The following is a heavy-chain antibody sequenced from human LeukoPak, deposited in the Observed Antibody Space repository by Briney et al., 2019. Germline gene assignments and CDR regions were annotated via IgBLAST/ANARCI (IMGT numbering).Heavy chain of an antibody. V-gene: IGHV1-2*02. Sequence: GASVKVSCKASGYTFTSYYMHWVRQAPGQGLEWMGWINPNSGGTNYAQKFQGRVTMTRDTSISTAYMELSRLRSDDTAMYYCARQASVPGYYDSSGYHPFDYWGQGTLVTVSS. CDR1: GYTFTSYY. CDR3: ARQASVPGYYDSSGYHPFDY. D-gene: IGHD3-22*01. CDR2: INPNSGGT. J-gene: IGHJ4*02.